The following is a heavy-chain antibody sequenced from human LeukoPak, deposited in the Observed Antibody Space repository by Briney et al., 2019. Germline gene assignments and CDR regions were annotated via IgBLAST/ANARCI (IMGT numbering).Heavy chain of an antibody. V-gene: IGHV4-59*01. CDR1: GGSITNYY. CDR2: IYYTGTT. D-gene: IGHD3-22*01. J-gene: IGHJ4*02. Sequence: SSETLSLTCTVSGGSITNYYWGWIRQPPGKELEWIGYIYYTGTTTYNPSLKSRLTISVDTSKNQFSLKLSSVTAADTAVYYCASLGDSSVYYNSYFDYWGQGTLVTVSS. CDR3: ASLGDSSVYYNSYFDY.